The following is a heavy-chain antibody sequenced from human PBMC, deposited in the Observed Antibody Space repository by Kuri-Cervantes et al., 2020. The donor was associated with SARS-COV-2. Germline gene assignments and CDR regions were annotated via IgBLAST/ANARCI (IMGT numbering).Heavy chain of an antibody. V-gene: IGHV3-23*01. J-gene: IGHJ4*02. CDR1: DFSFGRYG. D-gene: IGHD4-11*01. CDR3: ARDDDSSTVWYGLDS. CDR2: ISSIFDNT. Sequence: GGSLRLSCTASDFSFGRYGMSWVRQAPGKGLEWVSSISSIFDNTYYADFVRGRFATTRDNSKNTLYLHMDSLRAEDTAIYYCARDDDSSTVWYGLDSWGQGTLVTVSS.